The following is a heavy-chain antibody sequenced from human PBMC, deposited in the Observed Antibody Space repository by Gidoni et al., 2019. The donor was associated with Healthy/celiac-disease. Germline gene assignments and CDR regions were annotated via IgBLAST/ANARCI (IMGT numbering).Heavy chain of an antibody. CDR2: IYTSGST. CDR3: AKLYPDVGYCSSTSCNSENWFDP. D-gene: IGHD2-2*01. J-gene: IGHJ5*02. CDR1: GGSISSYY. Sequence: QVQLQESGPGLVKPSETLSLTCTVSGGSISSYYWRWIRQPAGKGLEWIGRIYTSGSTNYNPSLKSRVTMSVDTSKNQFSLKLSSVTAADTAVYYCAKLYPDVGYCSSTSCNSENWFDPWGQGTLVTVSS. V-gene: IGHV4-4*07.